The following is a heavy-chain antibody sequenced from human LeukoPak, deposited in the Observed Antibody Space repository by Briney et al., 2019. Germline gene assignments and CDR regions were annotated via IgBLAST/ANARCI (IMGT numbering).Heavy chain of an antibody. CDR3: ARGVGISGWYAFDI. V-gene: IGHV6-1*01. CDR2: TYYRSKWYS. Sequence: SQTLSLTSAISGDRVSSNSAAWSWIRQSPSRGLEWLGRTYYRSKWYSDYAVSVKSRININADTSKNQFSLQLNSVTPEDTAVYYCARGVGISGWYAFDIWGQGTMVTVSS. CDR1: GDRVSSNSAA. D-gene: IGHD6-19*01. J-gene: IGHJ3*02.